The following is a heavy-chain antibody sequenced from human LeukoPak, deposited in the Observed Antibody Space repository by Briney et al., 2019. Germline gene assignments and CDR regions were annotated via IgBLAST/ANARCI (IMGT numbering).Heavy chain of an antibody. D-gene: IGHD4-17*01. CDR2: IKEDGSEK. CDR3: SRGLTVSDY. J-gene: IGHJ4*02. CDR1: GFTFSDYR. V-gene: IGHV3-7*04. Sequence: PGGSLRLSCAASGFTFSDYRMSWVRQAPGKGLEWVANIKEDGSEKYYVDSVKGRFTISGDNAKNSVYLQLNSLRVEDTAVYYCSRGLTVSDYWGQGTLVTVSS.